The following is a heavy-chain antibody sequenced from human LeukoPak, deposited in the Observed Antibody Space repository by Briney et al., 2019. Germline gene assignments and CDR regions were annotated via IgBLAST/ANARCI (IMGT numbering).Heavy chain of an antibody. Sequence: GASVKVSCKATGYSGTSYGFSWVRQAPAHGLERVCFISVYNGNTTYAQKFQGSVTITTDTSTNIAYIELRSLISDDTPASYCIGDDVIGIVVVTTTGTSDCSDIWGQGTMVTVSS. CDR2: ISVYNGNT. J-gene: IGHJ3*02. D-gene: IGHD3-22*01. CDR1: GYSGTSYG. V-gene: IGHV1-18*01. CDR3: IGDDVIGIVVVTTTGTSDCSDI.